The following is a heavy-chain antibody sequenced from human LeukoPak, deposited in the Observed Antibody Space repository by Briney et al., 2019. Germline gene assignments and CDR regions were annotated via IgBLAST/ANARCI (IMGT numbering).Heavy chain of an antibody. D-gene: IGHD4-23*01. CDR1: ALTFTGYY. CDR2: INPNRGGT. Sequence: ASPKLSCKASALTFTGYYIHWVRQAPGQGLEWMGWINPNRGGTKYAQRVQGRVTMTRDTSISTAYMELNRLRADDTAVYYCARVYGYGGESNYFDCWGQGSRDRVSS. V-gene: IGHV1-2*02. CDR3: ARVYGYGGESNYFDC. J-gene: IGHJ4*02.